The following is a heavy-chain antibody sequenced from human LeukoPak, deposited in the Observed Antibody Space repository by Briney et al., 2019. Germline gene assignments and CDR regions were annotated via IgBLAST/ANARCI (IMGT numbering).Heavy chain of an antibody. Sequence: PSETLSLTCTVSGGSISSSSYYWGWIRQPPGKGLEWIGSIYYSGSTYYNPSLKSRVTISVDTCKNQFSLKLSSVTAADTAVYYCARVRDEDAFDIWGQGTMVTVSS. J-gene: IGHJ3*02. CDR3: ARVRDEDAFDI. D-gene: IGHD4/OR15-4a*01. CDR1: GGSISSSSYY. V-gene: IGHV4-39*01. CDR2: IYYSGST.